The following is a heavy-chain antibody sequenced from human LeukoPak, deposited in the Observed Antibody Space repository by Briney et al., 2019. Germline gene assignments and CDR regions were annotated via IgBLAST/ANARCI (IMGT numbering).Heavy chain of an antibody. J-gene: IGHJ4*02. CDR1: GGSFSSGSYY. V-gene: IGHV4-61*01. Sequence: SETLSLTCTVSGGSFSSGSYYWSWIRPPPGKGLEWIGYIYYSGSTNYNPSLKSRVTISVDTSKNQFSLMLSSVTAADTAVYYCARESGSSSYWGQGTLVTVSS. CDR3: ARESGSSSY. D-gene: IGHD1-26*01. CDR2: IYYSGST.